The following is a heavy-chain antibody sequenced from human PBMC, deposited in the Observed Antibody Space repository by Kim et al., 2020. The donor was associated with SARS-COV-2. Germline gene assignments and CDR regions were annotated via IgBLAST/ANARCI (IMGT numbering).Heavy chain of an antibody. CDR1: GVSINSGGYY. CDR2: IYSSGGT. D-gene: IGHD3-10*01. Sequence: SETLSLTCTVSGVSINSGGYYWSWIRQHPGKGLEWIGYIYSSGGTYYHPSLKSRVNISMDTSKNQFYLKVTSVTAADTAVYYCVRESGVSFSGSAAYPWGQGIQVIVSS. V-gene: IGHV4-31*03. CDR3: VRESGVSFSGSAAYP. J-gene: IGHJ5*02.